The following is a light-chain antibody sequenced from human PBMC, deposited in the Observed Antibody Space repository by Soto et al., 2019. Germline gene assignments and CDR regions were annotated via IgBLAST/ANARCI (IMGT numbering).Light chain of an antibody. CDR3: QQYYTYPLT. V-gene: IGKV1-16*02. CDR1: QDISNY. Sequence: DIQMTQSPSSLSASVGDRVTITCRASQDISNYLAWFQQKPGKAPKSLIYAAFDLQSGVPSKFSGSGSGTHFTLTISSLQPEDSATYYCQQYYTYPLTFGGGTKVEIK. J-gene: IGKJ4*01. CDR2: AAF.